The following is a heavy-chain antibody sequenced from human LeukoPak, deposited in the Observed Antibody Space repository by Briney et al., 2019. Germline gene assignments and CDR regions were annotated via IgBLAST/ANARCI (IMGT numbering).Heavy chain of an antibody. V-gene: IGHV3-7*01. J-gene: IGHJ4*02. CDR2: IKQDGSEK. CDR1: GFTFSSYW. Sequence: GGSLRLSCAASGFTFSSYWMSWGRQAPGKGLEWVANIKQDGSEKYYVDSVKGRFTISRDNAKNSLYLQMNSLRAEDTAVYYCARDIVATPSGGFDYWGQGTLVTVSS. CDR3: ARDIVATPSGGFDY. D-gene: IGHD5-12*01.